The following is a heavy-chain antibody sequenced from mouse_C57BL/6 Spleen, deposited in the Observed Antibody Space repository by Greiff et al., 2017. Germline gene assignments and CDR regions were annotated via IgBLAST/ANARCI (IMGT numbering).Heavy chain of an antibody. Sequence: SGAELVRPGASVTLSCKASGYTFTDYEMHWVKQTPVHGLEWIGAIDPDTGGTAYNQKFKGKAILTADKSSSTAYMELRSLTSEDSAVYYCTIYGGYAMDYWGQGTSVTVSS. CDR3: TIYGGYAMDY. V-gene: IGHV1-15*01. CDR2: IDPDTGGT. CDR1: GYTFTDYE. D-gene: IGHD1-1*02. J-gene: IGHJ4*01.